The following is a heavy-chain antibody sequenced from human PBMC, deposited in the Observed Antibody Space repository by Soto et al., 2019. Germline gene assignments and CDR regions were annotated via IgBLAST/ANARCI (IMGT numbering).Heavy chain of an antibody. CDR3: ARSPEATVTAFDY. J-gene: IGHJ4*02. D-gene: IGHD4-17*01. CDR2: IYYSGST. CDR1: GGSISSGGYY. Sequence: QVQLQESGPGLVKPSQTLSLTCTVSGGSISSGGYYWSWIRQHPGKGLEWIGYIYYSGSTYYNPSRKSSFTISVDTSKNQLSLKLSSVTAAETAVYYCARSPEATVTAFDYWGQGTLVTVSS. V-gene: IGHV4-31*03.